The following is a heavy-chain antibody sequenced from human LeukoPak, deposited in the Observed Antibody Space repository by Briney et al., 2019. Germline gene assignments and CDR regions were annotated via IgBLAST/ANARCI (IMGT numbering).Heavy chain of an antibody. CDR2: ISSSSSYI. V-gene: IGHV3-21*01. Sequence: PGGSLRLSCAASGFTFSSYSMNWVRQAPGKGLEWVSSISSSSSYIYYADSVKGRFTISRDNAKNSLYLQMNSLRAEDTAVYYCARSPRYYDSSGYSYFDYWGQGTLVTVSS. D-gene: IGHD3-22*01. J-gene: IGHJ4*02. CDR1: GFTFSSYS. CDR3: ARSPRYYDSSGYSYFDY.